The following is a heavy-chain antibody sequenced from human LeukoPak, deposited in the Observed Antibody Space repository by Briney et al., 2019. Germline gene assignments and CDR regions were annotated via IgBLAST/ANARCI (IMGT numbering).Heavy chain of an antibody. CDR1: GFTFSSHG. CDR2: SSGSGGTT. J-gene: IGHJ4*02. D-gene: IGHD1-26*01. Sequence: GGSLRLSCAASGFTFSSHGMSWVRQAPGKGLEWVSASSGSGGTTYYADSVKGRFTISRDNSKNTLYLQMHSLRAEDTAISDCACRRAPSSLYYFDYWGQGTLVTVSS. CDR3: ACRRAPSSLYYFDY. V-gene: IGHV3-23*01.